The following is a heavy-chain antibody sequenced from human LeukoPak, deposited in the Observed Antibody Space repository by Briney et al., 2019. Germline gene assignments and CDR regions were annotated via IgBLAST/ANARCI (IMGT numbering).Heavy chain of an antibody. J-gene: IGHJ4*02. V-gene: IGHV1-2*02. CDR3: AREPPGDSGLDC. D-gene: IGHD1-26*01. Sequence: DSVKVSCKTPGYTFSDYHVHWVRQAPGQGLEWMGWIEPHSGGTDFAEKFHGRLTMTRDTSITTVYMEMTRLISDDTAVYYCAREPPGDSGLDCWGQGTLVTVSS. CDR1: GYTFSDYH. CDR2: IEPHSGGT.